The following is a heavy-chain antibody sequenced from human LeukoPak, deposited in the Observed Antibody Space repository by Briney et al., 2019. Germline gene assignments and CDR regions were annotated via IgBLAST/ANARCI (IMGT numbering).Heavy chain of an antibody. CDR2: ISPRSGDT. V-gene: IGHV1-2*02. Sequence: ASVKVSCKASGYSFTDYYMHWVRQTPGQGLEWMGWISPRSGDTSYAQKFQGRVTMTRDTSINTVDMDLSGLTSDDTAVFYCARGREIHGGSDTKLDDYWGQGTLVTVSS. J-gene: IGHJ4*02. D-gene: IGHD3-10*01. CDR1: GYSFTDYY. CDR3: ARGREIHGGSDTKLDDY.